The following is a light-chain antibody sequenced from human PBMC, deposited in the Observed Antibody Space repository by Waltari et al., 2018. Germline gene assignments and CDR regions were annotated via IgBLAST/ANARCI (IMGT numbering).Light chain of an antibody. V-gene: IGKV3-11*01. CDR3: HQRNIWPPT. J-gene: IGKJ1*01. CDR2: EAS. Sequence: CRASPSITTLLAWDQHKRGQAPRLLIFEASKRAPGVPARFSGSGSGTDFTLTISSLEPEDFAIYYCHQRNIWPPTFGPGTKVEMK. CDR1: PSITTL.